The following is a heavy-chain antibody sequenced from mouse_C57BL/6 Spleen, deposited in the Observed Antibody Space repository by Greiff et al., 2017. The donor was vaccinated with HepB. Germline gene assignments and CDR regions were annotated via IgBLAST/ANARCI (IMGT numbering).Heavy chain of an antibody. CDR1: GYAFSSYW. CDR2: IYPGDGDT. D-gene: IGHD1-1*01. J-gene: IGHJ3*01. CDR3: ARNPAVYYYGSSPWFAY. Sequence: VQLQQSGAELVKPGASVKISCKASGYAFSSYWMNWVKQRPGKGLEWIGQIYPGDGDTNYNGKFKGKATLTADKSSSTAYMQLSSLTSEDSAVYFCARNPAVYYYGSSPWFAYWGQGTLVTVSA. V-gene: IGHV1-80*01.